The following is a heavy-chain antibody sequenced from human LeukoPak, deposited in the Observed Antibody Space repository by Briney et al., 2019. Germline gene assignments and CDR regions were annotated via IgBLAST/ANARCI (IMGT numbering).Heavy chain of an antibody. V-gene: IGHV3-30*02. CDR2: IRYDGSNK. CDR3: AKDGESGIQYTQGYFDY. Sequence: GGSLRLSCAASGFSFSDYAIYWVRQTPGKGLEWGAFIRYDGSNKIYADSVKGRFTIYRDDSYNTVYLQMTGLRAEDTAVYYCAKDGESGIQYTQGYFDYWGQGTLVTVSS. J-gene: IGHJ4*02. CDR1: GFSFSDYA. D-gene: IGHD1-1*01.